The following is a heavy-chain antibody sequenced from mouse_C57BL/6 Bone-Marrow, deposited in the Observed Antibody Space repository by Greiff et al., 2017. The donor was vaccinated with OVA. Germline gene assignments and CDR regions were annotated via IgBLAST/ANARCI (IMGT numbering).Heavy chain of an antibody. V-gene: IGHV5-6*01. CDR1: GFTFSSYG. CDR3: ARHGGGYYDY. CDR2: ISSGGSYT. D-gene: IGHD2-3*01. Sequence: ESGGDLVKPGGSLKLSCAASGFTFSSYGMSWVRQTPDKRLEWVATISSGGSYTYYPDSVKGRFTISRDNAKNTLYLQMSSLKSEDTAMYYCARHGGGYYDYWGQGTTLTVSS. J-gene: IGHJ2*01.